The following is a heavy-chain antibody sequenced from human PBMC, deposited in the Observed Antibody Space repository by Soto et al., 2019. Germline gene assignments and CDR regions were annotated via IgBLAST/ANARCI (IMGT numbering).Heavy chain of an antibody. D-gene: IGHD5-18*01. J-gene: IGHJ4*02. V-gene: IGHV3-11*01. Sequence: GGSLRLSCAASGFSFSDYYMSWIRQAPGKGLEWVSYISFSDNSIYYADSVKGRLTISRDNSKNTLYLQMNSLRAEDTAVYFCARGGVEMVTIGYFDYWGQGALVTVSS. CDR3: ARGGVEMVTIGYFDY. CDR1: GFSFSDYY. CDR2: ISFSDNSI.